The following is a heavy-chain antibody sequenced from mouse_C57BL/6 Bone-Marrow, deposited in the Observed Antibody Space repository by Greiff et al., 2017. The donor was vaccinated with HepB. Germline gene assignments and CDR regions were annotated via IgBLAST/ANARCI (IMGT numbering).Heavy chain of an antibody. Sequence: VQLQQSGAELVKPGASVKLSCTASGFNIKDYYMHWVKQRTEQGLEWIGRIDPEDGETKYDPKFQGKATITADTSSNTSYLQLSSLTSEDTAVYYCARWFLYYYAMDYWGQGTSVTVSS. CDR2: IDPEDGET. CDR1: GFNIKDYY. D-gene: IGHD2-3*01. J-gene: IGHJ4*01. CDR3: ARWFLYYYAMDY. V-gene: IGHV14-2*01.